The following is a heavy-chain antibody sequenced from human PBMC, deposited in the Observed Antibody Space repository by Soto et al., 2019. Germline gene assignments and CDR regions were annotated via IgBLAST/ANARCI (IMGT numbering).Heavy chain of an antibody. J-gene: IGHJ6*02. V-gene: IGHV1-18*01. D-gene: IGHD4-17*01. CDR1: GYTFTSYG. CDR2: ISAYNGNT. Sequence: QVQLVQSGAEVKKPGASVKVSCKASGYTFTSYGISWVRQAPGQGLEWMGWISAYNGNTNYAQKLQGRVTMTTDTXXSXAXXELRSLRSDDTAVYYCARGGDYDSSPTAYYYGMDVWGQGTKVTVSS. CDR3: ARGGDYDSSPTAYYYGMDV.